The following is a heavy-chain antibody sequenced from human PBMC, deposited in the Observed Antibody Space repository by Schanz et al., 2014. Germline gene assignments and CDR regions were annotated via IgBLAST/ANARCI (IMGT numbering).Heavy chain of an antibody. CDR1: GITLSGYG. CDR2: ISFDGRNT. J-gene: IGHJ6*02. Sequence: QVQLVESGGGVVQPGRSLRLSCAASGITLSGYGLHWVRQAPGKGLEWVGFISFDGRNTGYAHSVKGRFTISRDNAKNLMYLHLNSLRAEDTAVYYCATEGPRGTRHPINYYYAMDNWDQGTKVTV. D-gene: IGHD6-6*01. CDR3: ATEGPRGTRHPINYYYAMDN. V-gene: IGHV3-30*03.